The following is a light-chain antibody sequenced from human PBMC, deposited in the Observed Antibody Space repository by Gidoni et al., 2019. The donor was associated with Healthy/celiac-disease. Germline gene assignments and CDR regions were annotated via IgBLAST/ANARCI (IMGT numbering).Light chain of an antibody. CDR3: QQRSNCLFT. V-gene: IGKV3-11*01. CDR1: QSVSSY. J-gene: IGKJ3*01. CDR2: DAS. Sequence: EMVLTQSPATLSLSPGERATLSCRASQSVSSYLAWYQQKPGQAPRLLIYDASNRATGIPARFSGRGSGTDFTLTISSLEPEDFAVYYCQQRSNCLFTFGPGTKVDIK.